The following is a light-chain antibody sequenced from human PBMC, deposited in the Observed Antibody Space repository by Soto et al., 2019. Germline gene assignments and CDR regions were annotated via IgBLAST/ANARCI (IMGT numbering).Light chain of an antibody. Sequence: DFQMTQSPSSLSASVGDRVTITCRASQGISNYLAWYQQKPGKAPKLLIYAASTLQPGVPSRFSGSGSGTDFSLTISSLQPEDVATYYCHRYNRAPWTFGQGTKVEIK. CDR3: HRYNRAPWT. CDR1: QGISNY. J-gene: IGKJ1*01. V-gene: IGKV1-27*01. CDR2: AAS.